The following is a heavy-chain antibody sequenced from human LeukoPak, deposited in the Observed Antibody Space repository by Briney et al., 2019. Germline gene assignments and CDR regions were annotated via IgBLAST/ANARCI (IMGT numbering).Heavy chain of an antibody. D-gene: IGHD6-13*01. Sequence: SETLSLTCTVSGGSISSSSYYWGWIRQPPGKGLEWIGSIYYSGSTYYNPSLKSRVTISVDTSKNQFSLKLSSVTAADMAVYYCARGYSSSWYFNWFDPWGQGTLVTVSS. CDR3: ARGYSSSWYFNWFDP. CDR2: IYYSGST. CDR1: GGSISSSSYY. J-gene: IGHJ5*02. V-gene: IGHV4-39*07.